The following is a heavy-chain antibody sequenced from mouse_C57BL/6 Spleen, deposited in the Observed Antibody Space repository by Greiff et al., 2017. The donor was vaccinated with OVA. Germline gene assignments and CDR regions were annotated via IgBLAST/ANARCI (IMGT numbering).Heavy chain of an antibody. D-gene: IGHD1-1*02. Sequence: QVQLKESGAELAKPGASVKLSCKASGYTFTSYWMHWVKQRPGQGLEWIGYINPSSGYTKYNQKFKDKATLTADKSSSTAYMQLSSLTYEDSAVYYCARKVAGTVSDFDYWGQGTTLTVSS. CDR2: INPSSGYT. CDR3: ARKVAGTVSDFDY. J-gene: IGHJ2*01. CDR1: GYTFTSYW. V-gene: IGHV1-7*01.